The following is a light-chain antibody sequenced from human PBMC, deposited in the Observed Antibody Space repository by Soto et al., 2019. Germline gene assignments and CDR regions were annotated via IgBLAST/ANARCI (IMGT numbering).Light chain of an antibody. J-gene: IGKJ1*01. CDR2: GAS. CDR3: QQYNNWPRT. V-gene: IGKV3-15*01. Sequence: EIVLTQSPGTLSLSPGERATLSCRASQSVSSNFLAWYQEKPGQAPRLLIYGASTRATGIPARFSGSGSGTEFTLTISSLQSEDFAVYYCQQYNNWPRTFGQGTKV. CDR1: QSVSSN.